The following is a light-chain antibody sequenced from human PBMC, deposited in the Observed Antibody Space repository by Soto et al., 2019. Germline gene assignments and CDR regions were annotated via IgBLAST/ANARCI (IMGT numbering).Light chain of an antibody. J-gene: IGKJ1*01. Sequence: IVMTQSPVSLSVSPGERATLSCRASQSVSRKLAWYQQRPGQAPRLLMSFASDRATGIPARFSGSGSGTEFTLSISSLQSEDFAVYYCQQYNDWPWTFGQGTKVDIK. CDR3: QQYNDWPWT. CDR1: QSVSRK. V-gene: IGKV3-15*01. CDR2: FAS.